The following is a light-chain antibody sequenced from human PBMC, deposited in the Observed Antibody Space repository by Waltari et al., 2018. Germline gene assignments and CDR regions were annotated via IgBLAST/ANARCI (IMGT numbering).Light chain of an antibody. V-gene: IGKV1D-12*01. CDR3: QQASSFPIT. J-gene: IGKJ5*01. CDR2: GAS. CDR1: QDVGTW. Sequence: GDRVSITCRASQDVGTWLAWYQQKPGKVPKLLIYGASSLQSGVPSRFSGSGSGTDFTLTISSLQPEDFAVYFCQQASSFPITFGQGTRLEIK.